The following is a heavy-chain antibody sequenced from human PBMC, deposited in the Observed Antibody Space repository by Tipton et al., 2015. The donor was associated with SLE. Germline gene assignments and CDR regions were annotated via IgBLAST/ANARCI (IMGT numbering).Heavy chain of an antibody. Sequence: LRLSCAASGFTFSDHYMDWVRQAPGKGLEWLGTISYSGTTFDNPSLKSRVTISVETSKNRFSQKLSSVTAADTAVYYCARLPTGFPNWFDPWGQGTLVTVSS. J-gene: IGHJ5*02. CDR2: ISYSGTT. CDR1: GFTFSDHY. V-gene: IGHV4-38-2*01. D-gene: IGHD4-17*01. CDR3: ARLPTGFPNWFDP.